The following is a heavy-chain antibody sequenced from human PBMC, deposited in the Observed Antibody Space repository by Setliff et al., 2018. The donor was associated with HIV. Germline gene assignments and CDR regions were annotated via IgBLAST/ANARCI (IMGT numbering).Heavy chain of an antibody. D-gene: IGHD2-8*01. CDR3: AKGPNFEDAFDI. CDR1: GGTFSNYA. V-gene: IGHV1-69*10. CDR2: LIPIVDIT. Sequence: SVKVSCKASGGTFSNYAFSWVRQAPGQGLEWMGGLIPIVDITKSTQKFRDRVTFTADESTKTAQMELSGLTFEDTAVYYCAKGPNFEDAFDIWGQGTVVTVSS. J-gene: IGHJ3*02.